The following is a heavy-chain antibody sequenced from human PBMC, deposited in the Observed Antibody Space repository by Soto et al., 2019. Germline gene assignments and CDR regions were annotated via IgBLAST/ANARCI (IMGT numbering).Heavy chain of an antibody. V-gene: IGHV1-3*01. CDR2: INAGNGNT. CDR3: ARDYYGSGSYRPYYYMDV. D-gene: IGHD3-10*01. Sequence: ASVKVSCKASGYTFTSYAMHWVRQAPGQRLEWMGWINAGNGNTKYSQKFQGRVTITRDTSASTAYMELSSLRSEDTAVYYCARDYYGSGSYRPYYYMDVWGKGTTVTVSS. J-gene: IGHJ6*03. CDR1: GYTFTSYA.